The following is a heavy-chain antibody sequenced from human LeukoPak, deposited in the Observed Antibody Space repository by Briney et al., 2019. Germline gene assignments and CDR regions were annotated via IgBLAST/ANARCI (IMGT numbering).Heavy chain of an antibody. CDR2: IQSDGSQE. CDR3: ARDSCLIKTCLDY. J-gene: IGHJ4*02. V-gene: IGHV3-33*01. CDR1: GFIFSHFG. D-gene: IGHD3-10*01. Sequence: GGSLRLSCATSGFIFSHFGMQWVRQAPGKGLEWVAAIQSDGSQEYFADSVKGRSTISRDKSKSTMYLQIDTLRAEDTAVYYCARDSCLIKTCLDYWGQGTLVTVSS.